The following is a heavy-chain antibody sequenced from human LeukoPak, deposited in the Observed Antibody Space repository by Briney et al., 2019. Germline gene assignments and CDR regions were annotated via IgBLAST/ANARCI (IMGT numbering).Heavy chain of an antibody. CDR1: GFTFSTYE. CDR3: ATVGRSSVAGY. Sequence: PGGSLRLSCAASGFTFSTYEMQWVRQAPGKGPEWGSYISRGGSDTFYAGSVKGRFTVSRDNARNSLYLQMNSLGAEDTAVYYCATVGRSSVAGYWGQGPLVTVSS. D-gene: IGHD4-23*01. CDR2: ISRGGSDT. V-gene: IGHV3-48*03. J-gene: IGHJ4*02.